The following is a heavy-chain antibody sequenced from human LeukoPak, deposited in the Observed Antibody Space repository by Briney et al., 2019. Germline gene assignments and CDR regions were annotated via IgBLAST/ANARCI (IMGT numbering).Heavy chain of an antibody. V-gene: IGHV4-59*01. CDR1: GGSISSYY. CDR2: IYYSGST. CDR3: AREGGFYRPLDY. J-gene: IGHJ4*02. D-gene: IGHD3-3*01. Sequence: SETLSLTCTVSGGSISSYYWSGIRQPPGKGLEWIGYIYYSGSTNYNPSLKSRVTISVDTSKNQFSLKLSSVTAADTAVYYCAREGGFYRPLDYSGQGTLVTVSS.